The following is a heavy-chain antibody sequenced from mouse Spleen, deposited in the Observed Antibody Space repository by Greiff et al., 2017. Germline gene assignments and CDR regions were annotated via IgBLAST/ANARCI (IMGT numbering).Heavy chain of an antibody. Sequence: VQLQQSGAELVMPGASVKMSCKASGYTFTDYWMHWVKQRPGQGLEWIGAIDTSDSYTSYNQKFKGKATLTVDESSSTAYMQLSSLTSEDSAVYYCARDSYYSSSFAYWGQGTLVTVSA. V-gene: IGHV1-69*01. CDR1: GYTFTDYW. CDR3: ARDSYYSSSFAY. CDR2: IDTSDSYT. J-gene: IGHJ3*01. D-gene: IGHD2-12*01.